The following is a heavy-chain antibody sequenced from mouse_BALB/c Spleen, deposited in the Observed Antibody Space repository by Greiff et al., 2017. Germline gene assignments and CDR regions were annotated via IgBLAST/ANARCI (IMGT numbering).Heavy chain of an antibody. V-gene: IGHV5-17*02. CDR3: ARRYGSSDYYLEV. Sequence: EVQVVESGGGLVQPGGSRKLSCAASGFTFSSFGMHWVRQAPGKGLEWVAYISNGSSTIYYADTVKGRFTISRDNPKNTLFLQMTRLRSEDAAMYDSARRYGSSDYYLEVWGAGTTVTVSS. J-gene: IGHJ1*01. CDR2: ISNGSSTI. CDR1: GFTFSSFG. D-gene: IGHD1-1*01.